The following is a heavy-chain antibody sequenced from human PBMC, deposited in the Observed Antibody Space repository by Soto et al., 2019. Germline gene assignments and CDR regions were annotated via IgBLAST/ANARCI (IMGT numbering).Heavy chain of an antibody. D-gene: IGHD6-19*01. CDR2: ISAYNGNT. V-gene: IGHV1-18*01. Sequence: ASVKVSCKTSGYTFTSYGISWVRQAPGQGLEWMGWISAYNGNTNYAQKLQGRVTMTTDTSTSTAYMELRSLRSDDTAVYYCASAYSSGWYGYWGQGTLVTVSS. J-gene: IGHJ4*02. CDR3: ASAYSSGWYGY. CDR1: GYTFTSYG.